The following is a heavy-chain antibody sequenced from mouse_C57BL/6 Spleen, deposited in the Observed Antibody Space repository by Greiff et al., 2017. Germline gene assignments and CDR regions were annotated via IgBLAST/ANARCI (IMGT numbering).Heavy chain of an antibody. J-gene: IGHJ1*03. D-gene: IGHD1-1*01. V-gene: IGHV1-15*01. CDR3: TKQGITTVVAHWYFDV. CDR1: GYTFTDYE. Sequence: VKLLESGAELVRPGASVTLSCKASGYTFTDYEMHWVKQTPVHGLEWIGAIDPETGGTAYNQKFKGKAILTADKSSSTAYMEPRSLTSEYSAVYYCTKQGITTVVAHWYFDVWGTGTTVTGAS. CDR2: IDPETGGT.